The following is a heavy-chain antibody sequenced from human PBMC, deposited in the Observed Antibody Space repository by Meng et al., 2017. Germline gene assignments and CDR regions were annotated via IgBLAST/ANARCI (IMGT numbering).Heavy chain of an antibody. V-gene: IGHV3-30*16. CDR3: ARDFDY. Sequence: QGQGVEYGGNVFPPGRSLTPSCAASGAIFSNYEMHWVRQAPGKGLEWVACITKDGSRKYYLGSVRGRFTISRDNSKNTLYLEMNSLRSEDTALYYCARDFDYWGQGTLVTVSS. CDR1: GAIFSNYE. J-gene: IGHJ4*02. CDR2: ITKDGSRK.